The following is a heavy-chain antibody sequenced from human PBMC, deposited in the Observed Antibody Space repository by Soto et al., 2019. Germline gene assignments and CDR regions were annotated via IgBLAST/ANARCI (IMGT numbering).Heavy chain of an antibody. J-gene: IGHJ4*02. V-gene: IGHV3-33*01. CDR1: GFTFSSYV. D-gene: IGHD6-19*01. Sequence: QVQLVESGGGVVQPGRSLRLSCAASGFTFSSYVMHWVRQAPGKGLEWVAVIWYDGSNKYYADSVKGRFTISRDNSKNTLYLQMNSLRAEDTAVYYCVRDGIALAGAFSLPAAPFDYWGQGTLVTVSS. CDR2: IWYDGSNK. CDR3: VRDGIALAGAFSLPAAPFDY.